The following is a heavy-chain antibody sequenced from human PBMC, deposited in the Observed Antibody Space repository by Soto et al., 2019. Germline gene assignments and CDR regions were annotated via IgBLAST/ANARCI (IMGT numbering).Heavy chain of an antibody. Sequence: QVQLVESGGGVVQPGRSLRLSCAASGFTFSTYDMHWVRQAPGKGLEWVAVISYDGSNKYYADSVKGRFTISRDNXTXTXXLQMNSLRDEDTAVYYCAKNTERASTYNWNTGIDYWGQGTLVTVSS. V-gene: IGHV3-30*18. CDR2: ISYDGSNK. J-gene: IGHJ4*02. CDR3: AKNTERASTYNWNTGIDY. D-gene: IGHD1-20*01. CDR1: GFTFSTYD.